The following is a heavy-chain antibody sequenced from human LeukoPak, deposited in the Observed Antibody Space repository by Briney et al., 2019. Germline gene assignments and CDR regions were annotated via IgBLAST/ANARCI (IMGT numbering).Heavy chain of an antibody. CDR3: ARVTYGSGTYGAFDY. D-gene: IGHD3-10*01. CDR2: IYNSGST. J-gene: IGHJ4*02. CDR1: GYSISSGYH. Sequence: SETLSLTCTVSGYSISSGYHWGWIRQPPGKGLEWIGSIYNSGSTYYNPSLQSRVTLSVDTSKNQFSLRLSSVTAADTAVYYCARVTYGSGTYGAFDYWGQGTLVTVSS. V-gene: IGHV4-38-2*02.